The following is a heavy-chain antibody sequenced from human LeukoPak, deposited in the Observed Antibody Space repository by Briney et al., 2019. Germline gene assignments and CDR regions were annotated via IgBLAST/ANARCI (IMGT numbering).Heavy chain of an antibody. CDR3: ARGYQLLYSGLAYYFDY. J-gene: IGHJ4*02. V-gene: IGHV3-30-3*01. D-gene: IGHD2-2*02. CDR2: ISYDGSNK. Sequence: PGRSLRLSCAASGFTFSSYAMHWVRQAPGKGLEWVAVISYDGSNKYYADSVKGRFTISRDNSKNTLYLQMNSLRAEDTAVYYCARGYQLLYSGLAYYFDYWGQGTLVTVSS. CDR1: GFTFSSYA.